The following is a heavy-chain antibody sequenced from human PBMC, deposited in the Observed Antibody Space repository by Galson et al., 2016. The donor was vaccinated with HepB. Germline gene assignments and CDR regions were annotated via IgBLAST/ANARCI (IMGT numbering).Heavy chain of an antibody. CDR2: INPNFDAP. CDR3: ARDKQQLVYNWFDP. D-gene: IGHD6-13*01. Sequence: SVKVSCKVSGGTFSTYALTWLRQAPGQGLEWMGAINPNFDAPNYAQKFQGRVTITADESTRTAYIELNSLRSEDTAVYYCARDKQQLVYNWFDPWGQGTLVTVSP. V-gene: IGHV1-69*13. J-gene: IGHJ5*02. CDR1: GGTFSTYA.